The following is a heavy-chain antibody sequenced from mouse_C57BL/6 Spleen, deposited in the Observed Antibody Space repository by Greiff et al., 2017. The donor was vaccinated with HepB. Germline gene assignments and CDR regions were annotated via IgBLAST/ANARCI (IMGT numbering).Heavy chain of an antibody. J-gene: IGHJ2*01. CDR1: GYTFTDYN. V-gene: IGHV1-18*01. Sequence: VQLQQSGPELVKPGASVKIPCKASGYTFTDYNMDWVKQSHGKSLEWIGDINPNNGGTIYNQKFKGKATLTVDKSSSTAYMELRSLTSEDTAVYYCARPRRPPGTGHFDYWGQGTTLTVSS. D-gene: IGHD4-1*01. CDR2: INPNNGGT. CDR3: ARPRRPPGTGHFDY.